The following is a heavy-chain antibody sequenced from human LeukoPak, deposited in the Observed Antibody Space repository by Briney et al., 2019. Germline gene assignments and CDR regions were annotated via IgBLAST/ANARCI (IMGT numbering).Heavy chain of an antibody. Sequence: PGRSLRLSCTASGFTFGDYGMSWFRQAPGKGPEWVSFIRSKAHGGTIEYAASVKGRFTISRDDSESIAYLQMNSLKTEDTAVYYCTRNPYYDFCCFDYWGQGTLVTVSS. D-gene: IGHD3-3*01. J-gene: IGHJ4*02. CDR2: IRSKAHGGTI. CDR1: GFTFGDYG. CDR3: TRNPYYDFCCFDY. V-gene: IGHV3-49*03.